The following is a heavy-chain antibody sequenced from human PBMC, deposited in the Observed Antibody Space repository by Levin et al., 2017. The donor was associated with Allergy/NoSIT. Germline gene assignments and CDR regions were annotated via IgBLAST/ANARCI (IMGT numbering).Heavy chain of an antibody. CDR1: GFTVSSYY. V-gene: IGHV3-53*01. CDR3: ARDLRSGWSNGWFDP. Sequence: GGSLRLSCAASGFTVSSYYMHWVRQAPGKGLEWVAVIYTGGTTYYADFVKGRFTISRDNSKNTVFLQINSLRAEDTAFYYCARDLRSGWSNGWFDPWGQGTLVTVSS. D-gene: IGHD6-19*01. CDR2: IYTGGTT. J-gene: IGHJ5*02.